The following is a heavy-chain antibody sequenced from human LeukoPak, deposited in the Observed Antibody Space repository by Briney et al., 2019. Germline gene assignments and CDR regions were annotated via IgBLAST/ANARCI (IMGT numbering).Heavy chain of an antibody. J-gene: IGHJ5*02. Sequence: SETLSLTCALYGGSFSGYYWSWIREPPGKGLEWIGEINHSGITNYSPSLKSRVTISVDTSKNQFSLKLSSVTAADTAVYYCARGERQWLAKWGWFDPWGQGTLVTVSS. CDR1: GGSFSGYY. D-gene: IGHD6-19*01. V-gene: IGHV4-34*01. CDR3: ARGERQWLAKWGWFDP. CDR2: INHSGIT.